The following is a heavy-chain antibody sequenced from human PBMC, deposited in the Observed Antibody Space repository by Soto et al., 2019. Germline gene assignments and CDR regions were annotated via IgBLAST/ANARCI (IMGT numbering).Heavy chain of an antibody. CDR2: ISYDGTNK. Sequence: QVQLVESGGGVGQPGRSLRLSCAASGFSFSISPMHWVRQAPGKGPEWVALISYDGTNKFYAESVKGRFTISRDNSKSTLYLQVDSLRPEDAAVYYCARDPKTSGGQHWAFNYFDSWGQGTLVTVSS. CDR1: GFSFSISP. CDR3: ARDPKTSGGQHWAFNYFDS. D-gene: IGHD7-27*01. J-gene: IGHJ4*02. V-gene: IGHV3-30*04.